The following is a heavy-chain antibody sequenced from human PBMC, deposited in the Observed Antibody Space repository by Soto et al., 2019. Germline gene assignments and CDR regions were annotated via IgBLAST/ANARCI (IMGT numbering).Heavy chain of an antibody. CDR2: IKSKTDGGTT. CDR1: GFTFSNAW. D-gene: IGHD4-17*01. V-gene: IGHV3-15*01. Sequence: GGSLRLSCAASGFTFSNAWMSWVRQAPGKGLEWVGRIKSKTDGGTTYYAAPVKGRFTISRDDSKNTLYLQMNSLKTEDTAVYYCTTPVDYGDYDDAFDIWGQGTMVTVSS. J-gene: IGHJ3*02. CDR3: TTPVDYGDYDDAFDI.